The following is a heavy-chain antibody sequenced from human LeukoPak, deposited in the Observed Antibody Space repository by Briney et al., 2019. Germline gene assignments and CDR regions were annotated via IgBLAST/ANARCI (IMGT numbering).Heavy chain of an antibody. CDR3: AKDSVVVAGLVNYFDY. CDR1: GFTFDIYA. V-gene: IGHV3-23*01. Sequence: GRSLRLSCAASGFTFDIYAMSWVRQAPGKGLEWVSAISGSGDSTNYADSVKGRFTISRDNSKNTLYLQMNSLRAEDTAVYYCAKDSVVVAGLVNYFDYWGQGTLVTVSS. CDR2: ISGSGDST. J-gene: IGHJ4*02. D-gene: IGHD6-19*01.